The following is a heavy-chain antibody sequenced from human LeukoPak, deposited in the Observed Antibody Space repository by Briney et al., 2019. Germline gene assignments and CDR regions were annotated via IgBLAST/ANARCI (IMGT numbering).Heavy chain of an antibody. D-gene: IGHD3-10*01. V-gene: IGHV4-59*11. Sequence: PSETLSLTCTVSGGSISTHYWSWIRQPPGKGLEWIGYIYYTGSTNYNPSLKSRVTMAIDTSKNQFSLELTFVSAADTAVYYCARTQYVSVSFFDYWGQGTLATVSS. CDR1: GGSISTHY. CDR2: IYYTGST. CDR3: ARTQYVSVSFFDY. J-gene: IGHJ4*02.